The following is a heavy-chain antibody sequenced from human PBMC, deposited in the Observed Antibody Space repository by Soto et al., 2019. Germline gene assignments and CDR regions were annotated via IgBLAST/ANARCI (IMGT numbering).Heavy chain of an antibody. Sequence: QVQLVQSGAEVTKPGASVKVSCKASGYTFTTYDINWVRQATGQGLEWLGWMSPNSGATGYAQKFQGRVTMTRDTSMTTAYMGLSNLRSEDAAMYYCARGVDGGVDVWGQGTTVTVSS. V-gene: IGHV1-8*01. D-gene: IGHD2-15*01. CDR2: MSPNSGAT. CDR1: GYTFTTYD. J-gene: IGHJ6*02. CDR3: ARGVDGGVDV.